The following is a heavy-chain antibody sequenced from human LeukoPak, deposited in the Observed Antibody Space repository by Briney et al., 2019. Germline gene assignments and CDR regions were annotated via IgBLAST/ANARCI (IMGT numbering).Heavy chain of an antibody. CDR3: ARVAAVAELDY. CDR2: IWYDGSNK. J-gene: IGHJ4*02. D-gene: IGHD6-19*01. Sequence: PGGSLRLSCAASGFTFSSYGMHWVRQAPGKGLEWVAVIWYDGSNKYYADSVKGRFTISRDNSKNTLYLQMNSLRAEDTAVYYCARVAAVAELDYWGQGTLVTVSS. V-gene: IGHV3-33*01. CDR1: GFTFSSYG.